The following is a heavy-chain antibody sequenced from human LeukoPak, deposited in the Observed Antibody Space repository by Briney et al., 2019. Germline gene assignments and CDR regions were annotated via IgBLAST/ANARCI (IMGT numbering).Heavy chain of an antibody. J-gene: IGHJ3*01. Sequence: GGSLRLSCAASGFTFSGFVVSWVRQAPGKGPQWVADISGSGGSTYYADSVKGRFSVSRDNSKNMVYLELNSLRAEDTAVYYCAKNHEHGRYAGFDFWAEGALVAVSS. V-gene: IGHV3-23*01. CDR1: GFTFSGFV. D-gene: IGHD2-2*01. CDR2: ISGSGGST. CDR3: AKNHEHGRYAGFDF.